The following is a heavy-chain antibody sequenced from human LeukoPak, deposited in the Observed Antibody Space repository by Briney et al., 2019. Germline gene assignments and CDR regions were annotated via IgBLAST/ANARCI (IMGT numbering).Heavy chain of an antibody. Sequence: SETLSLTCTVSGGSISSSSYYWSWIRQPPGKGLEWIGYIYYSGGTNYNPSLKSRVTISVDTSKNQFSLKLSSVTAADTAVYYCARDSGHYDILTGYYSPEYFQHWGQGTLVTVSS. V-gene: IGHV4-61*01. J-gene: IGHJ1*01. CDR2: IYYSGGT. D-gene: IGHD3-9*01. CDR3: ARDSGHYDILTGYYSPEYFQH. CDR1: GGSISSSSYY.